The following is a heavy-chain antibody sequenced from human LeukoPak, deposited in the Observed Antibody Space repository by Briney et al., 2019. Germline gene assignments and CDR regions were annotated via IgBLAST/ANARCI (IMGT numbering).Heavy chain of an antibody. CDR1: GFSFSHYA. CDR2: LRGDGET. J-gene: IGHJ4*02. CDR3: ARGGKATVVTM. D-gene: IGHD4-23*01. Sequence: PGGSLRLSCAASGFSFSHYAMSWVRQAPARGLEWVSSLRGDGETFYADSVKGRFTLSRDDSRNTVYLQLNNLRVDDTAVYYCARGGKATVVTMWGQGILVTVSS. V-gene: IGHV3-23*01.